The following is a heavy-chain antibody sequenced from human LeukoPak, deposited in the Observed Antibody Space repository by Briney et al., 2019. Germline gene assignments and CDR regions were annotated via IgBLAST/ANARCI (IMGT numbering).Heavy chain of an antibody. D-gene: IGHD3-3*01. J-gene: IGHJ3*02. CDR3: ARSSGFIDAFDI. V-gene: IGHV3-48*03. Sequence: QPGGSLRLSCVTSKFTFSSYEMNWVRQAPGEGLEWVSYISSSGSTIYYADSVKGRFTISRDNAKKSLYLRMNSLRAEDTAVYYCARSSGFIDAFDIWGQGTMVTVSS. CDR2: ISSSGSTI. CDR1: KFTFSSYE.